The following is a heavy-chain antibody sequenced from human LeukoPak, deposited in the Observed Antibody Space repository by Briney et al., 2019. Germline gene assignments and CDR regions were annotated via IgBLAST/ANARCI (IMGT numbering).Heavy chain of an antibody. CDR2: ISDSGGRT. D-gene: IGHD3-22*01. V-gene: IGHV3-23*01. Sequence: GGTLRLSCAVSGITLSNYGMSWVRQAPGKGLEWVAGISDSGGRTNYADSVKGRFTISRDNPKNTLYLQMNSLRAEDTAVYFCAKRGVVIRVILVGFHKEAYYFDSWGQGALVTVSS. CDR1: GITLSNYG. CDR3: AKRGVVIRVILVGFHKEAYYFDS. J-gene: IGHJ4*02.